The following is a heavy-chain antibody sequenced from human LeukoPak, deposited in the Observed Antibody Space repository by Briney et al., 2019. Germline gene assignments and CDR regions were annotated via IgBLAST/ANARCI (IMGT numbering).Heavy chain of an antibody. D-gene: IGHD2-2*01. CDR3: ARGTRYCSSTSCYYNWFDP. CDR2: INRNSGGT. Sequence: ASVKVSCKASGYTFTGFYMHWVRQAPGQGLEWMGWINRNSGGTNYAQKFQGWVTMTRDTSISTAYMELSRLRSDDTAVYYCARGTRYCSSTSCYYNWFDPWGQGTLLTVSS. J-gene: IGHJ5*02. CDR1: GYTFTGFY. V-gene: IGHV1-2*04.